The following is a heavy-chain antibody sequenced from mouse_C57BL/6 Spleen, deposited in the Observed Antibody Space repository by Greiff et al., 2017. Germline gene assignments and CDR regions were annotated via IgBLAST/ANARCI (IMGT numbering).Heavy chain of an antibody. CDR3: DKRGPGNAMDY. D-gene: IGHD3-3*01. CDR2: IWRGGSS. CDR1: GFSLTSYG. J-gene: IGHJ4*01. Sequence: QVQLKESGPGLVQPSQSLSITCTVSGFSLTSYGVHWVRQSPGKGLEWLGVIWRGGSSDYNAAFMSRLSITKDNSKRQVFFKMNSLQADDTAICYWDKRGPGNAMDYWGQGTSVTVSS. V-gene: IGHV2-5*01.